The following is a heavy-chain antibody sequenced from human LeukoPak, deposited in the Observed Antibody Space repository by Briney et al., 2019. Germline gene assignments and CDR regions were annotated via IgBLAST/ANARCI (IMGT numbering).Heavy chain of an antibody. D-gene: IGHD1-14*01. CDR3: VKDRRNPYRPEGPFDP. CDR2: INWNSAST. J-gene: IGHJ5*02. CDR1: DYSINSGYY. V-gene: IGHV3-9*01. Sequence: LSLTCTVSDYSINSGYYWDWVRQAPGKGLEWVSGINWNSASTGYADSVKGRFTISRDNVMNSLYLQMNSLRPEDTALYYCVKDRRNPYRPEGPFDPWGQGTLVTVSS.